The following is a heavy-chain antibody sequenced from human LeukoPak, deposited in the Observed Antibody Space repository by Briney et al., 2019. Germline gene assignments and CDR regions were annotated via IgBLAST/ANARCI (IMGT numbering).Heavy chain of an antibody. CDR2: INSNGDRT. CDR1: GFTFSTYA. Sequence: GGSLRLSCSASGFTFSTYAVHWVRQAPGKGLEYVSAINSNGDRTYYAGSVKARFTISRDNSKNTLYLQMSSLRAEDTALYHCVKRSREYEGGYYTSWGQGTMVTVSP. V-gene: IGHV3-64D*09. J-gene: IGHJ5*02. D-gene: IGHD3-10*01. CDR3: VKRSREYEGGYYTS.